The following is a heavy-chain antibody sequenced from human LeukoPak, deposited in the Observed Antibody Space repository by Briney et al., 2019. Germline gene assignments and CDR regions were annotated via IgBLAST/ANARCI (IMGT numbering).Heavy chain of an antibody. CDR2: INSDGSST. V-gene: IGHV3-74*01. Sequence: GGSLRLSCAASGFTFSSYWMHWVRQAPGKGLVWVSRINSDGSSTSYADSEKGRFTISRDNAKNTLYLQMNSLRAEDTAVYYCARAPSWAAAGTGNWFDPWGQGTLVTVSS. CDR1: GFTFSSYW. D-gene: IGHD6-13*01. CDR3: ARAPSWAAAGTGNWFDP. J-gene: IGHJ5*02.